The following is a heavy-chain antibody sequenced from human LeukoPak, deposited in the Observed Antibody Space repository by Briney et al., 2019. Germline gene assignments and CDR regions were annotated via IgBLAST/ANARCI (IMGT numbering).Heavy chain of an antibody. CDR1: GITFSNFA. V-gene: IGHV3-23*01. J-gene: IGHJ6*03. CDR2: ISGGGDST. D-gene: IGHD2-2*01. CDR3: AKEYCSSTSCYAPYYYMDV. Sequence: GGSLRLSCGASGITFSNFAMTWVRQAPGKGLEWVSAISGGGDSTYYADSVKGRFTISRDNAKNSLYLQMNSLRAEDTALYYCAKEYCSSTSCYAPYYYMDVWGKGTTVTVSS.